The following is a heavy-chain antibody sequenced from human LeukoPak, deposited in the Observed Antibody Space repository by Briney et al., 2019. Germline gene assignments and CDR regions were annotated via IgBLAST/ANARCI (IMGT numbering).Heavy chain of an antibody. Sequence: PGRSLRLSCAASGFIFSSNGMHWVRQAPGKGLEWVALIWYDGSNKYYADSVKGRFTISRDNSKNTLYLQMNSLRAEDTAVYYCGRLVGWDSDFWGQGTLVTVSS. CDR1: GFIFSSNG. CDR3: GRLVGWDSDF. J-gene: IGHJ4*02. CDR2: IWYDGSNK. D-gene: IGHD2-15*01. V-gene: IGHV3-33*01.